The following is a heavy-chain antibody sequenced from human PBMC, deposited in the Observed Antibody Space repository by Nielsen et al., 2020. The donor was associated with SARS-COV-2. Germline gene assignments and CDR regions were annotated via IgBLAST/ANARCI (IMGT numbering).Heavy chain of an antibody. CDR1: GFTVSSNY. J-gene: IGHJ6*02. Sequence: GGSLRLSCAASGFTVSSNYMSWVRQAPGKGLEWVSVIYSGGSTYYADSVKGRFTISRDNSKNTLYLQMNSLRAEDTAVYYCARDGVLGSGSYYNRGRNGPYGMDVWGQGTTVTVSS. CDR3: ARDGVLGSGSYYNRGRNGPYGMDV. V-gene: IGHV3-53*01. CDR2: IYSGGST. D-gene: IGHD3-10*01.